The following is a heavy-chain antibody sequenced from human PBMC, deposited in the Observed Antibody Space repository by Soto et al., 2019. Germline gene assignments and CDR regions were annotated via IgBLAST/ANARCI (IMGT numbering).Heavy chain of an antibody. CDR2: IIXPDIT. D-gene: IGHD3-10*01. V-gene: IGHV3-23*01. J-gene: IGHJ5*01. CDR3: AKGESLYSSHPWDS. CDR1: GFTFKNCD. Sequence: SXXLSCTASGFTFKNCDMIWVRQAPGKGLEWVAAIIXPDITXYADSVKGRFXXSRDNYKXXPYLQMKGMGVEHTAIYYCAKGESLYSSHPWDSWGHGTLVTVSS.